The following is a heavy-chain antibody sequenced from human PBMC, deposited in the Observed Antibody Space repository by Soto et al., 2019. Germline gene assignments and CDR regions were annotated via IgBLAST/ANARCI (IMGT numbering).Heavy chain of an antibody. Sequence: QVQLQESGPGLVKPSETLSLTCTVSGGSISSYYWSWIRQPPGKGLEWIGYIYYSGSTNYNPSLKRRVTISVDTSKNQFSLKLSSVTAADTAVYYCARGTVTTFYYYYYGMDVWGQGTTVTVSS. V-gene: IGHV4-59*01. CDR3: ARGTVTTFYYYYYGMDV. D-gene: IGHD4-17*01. CDR1: GGSISSYY. CDR2: IYYSGST. J-gene: IGHJ6*02.